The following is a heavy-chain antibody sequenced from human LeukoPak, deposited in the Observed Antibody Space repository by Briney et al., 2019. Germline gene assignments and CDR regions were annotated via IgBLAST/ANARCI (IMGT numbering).Heavy chain of an antibody. CDR3: ARDAVSGVGLNYLDY. Sequence: SETLSLTCAVSGYSISSGYFWGWIRQPPGKGLEWIGSIFHSGSTYYNPSLKSRVTISVDTSKNQFSLKVTSVTAADTAVYYCARDAVSGVGLNYLDYWGQGTLVTVSS. CDR2: IFHSGST. V-gene: IGHV4-38-2*02. J-gene: IGHJ4*02. CDR1: GYSISSGYF. D-gene: IGHD6-19*01.